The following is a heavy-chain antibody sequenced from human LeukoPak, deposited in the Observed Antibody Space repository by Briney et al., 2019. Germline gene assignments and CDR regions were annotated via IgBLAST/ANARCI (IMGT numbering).Heavy chain of an antibody. Sequence: SETLSLTCTVSGDSISSSHYYWGWIRQPPGKGLEWIGSIYSGGETHYNPSLNSRVTIFLDTSKIRFSLNLISATATDTAVYYCVRDYSNFVQGDWGQGTLVTVSS. V-gene: IGHV4-39*02. CDR2: IYSGGET. CDR3: VRDYSNFVQGD. J-gene: IGHJ4*02. CDR1: GDSISSSHYY. D-gene: IGHD4-11*01.